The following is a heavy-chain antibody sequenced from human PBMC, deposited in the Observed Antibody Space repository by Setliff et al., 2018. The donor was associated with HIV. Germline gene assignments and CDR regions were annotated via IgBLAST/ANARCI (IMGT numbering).Heavy chain of an antibody. CDR1: GFTFTTAW. CDR2: ISSSGSFT. Sequence: GGSLRLSCAASGFTFTTAWMSWVRQAPGKGLEWISYISSSGSFTNYADSVKGRFTISRDNAKNSLYLQMNTLRAEDTAVYYCARGKSTVTTNSFDYWGQGTLVTVSS. V-gene: IGHV3-11*06. CDR3: ARGKSTVTTNSFDY. D-gene: IGHD4-4*01. J-gene: IGHJ4*02.